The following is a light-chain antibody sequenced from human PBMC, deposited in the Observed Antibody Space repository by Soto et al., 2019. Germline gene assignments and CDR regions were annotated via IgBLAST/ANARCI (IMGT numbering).Light chain of an antibody. CDR1: QTISSW. Sequence: DIQMTQSPSTLSGSVGDRVTITCRASQTISSWLAWYQRKPGKAPKLLIYKASTLKSGVPSRFSGSGSGTEFTLTISSLQPDDFATYYCQHYDKSSYTFGQGTKVDIK. CDR2: KAS. V-gene: IGKV1-5*03. CDR3: QHYDKSSYT. J-gene: IGKJ2*01.